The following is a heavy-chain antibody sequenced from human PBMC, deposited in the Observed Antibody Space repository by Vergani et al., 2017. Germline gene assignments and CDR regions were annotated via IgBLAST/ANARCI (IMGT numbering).Heavy chain of an antibody. Sequence: QVQLQESGPGLVKPSETLSLTCTVSGGSIRSYYWSWIRQPPGKGLEWIGYIYYSGSTTYNPPLKSQVTISVDTSTNQFSLKLSAVTAADTAVYYCSSGELSPYYFDYWGQGTLVTVSS. J-gene: IGHJ4*02. D-gene: IGHD1-26*01. CDR3: SSGELSPYYFDY. CDR2: IYYSGST. V-gene: IGHV4-59*01. CDR1: GGSIRSYY.